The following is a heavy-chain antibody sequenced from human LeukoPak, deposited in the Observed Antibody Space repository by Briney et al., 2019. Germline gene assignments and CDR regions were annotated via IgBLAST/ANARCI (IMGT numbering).Heavy chain of an antibody. CDR3: AEGGGSYGLFDY. Sequence: GGSLRLACAASGFTFSTYSGNWIRQAPGKGLEWVSYISSSSSTIYYADSVKGRFTISRDNSKNTLYLQMNSLRAEDTAVYYCAEGGGSYGLFDYWGQGTLVTVSS. D-gene: IGHD1-26*01. V-gene: IGHV3-48*01. CDR1: GFTFSTYS. J-gene: IGHJ4*02. CDR2: ISSSSSTI.